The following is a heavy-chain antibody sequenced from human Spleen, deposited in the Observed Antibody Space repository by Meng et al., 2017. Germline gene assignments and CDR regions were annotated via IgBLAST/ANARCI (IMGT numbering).Heavy chain of an antibody. D-gene: IGHD1-26*01. Sequence: GESLKISWAASGFTFSSYEMNWVRQAPGKGLEWVSYISSSGSTIYYADSVKGRFTISRDNAKNALYLQRNSLRAEDTAVYYCARDRKGEGATFHYWGQGTLVTVSS. CDR1: GFTFSSYE. CDR2: ISSSGSTI. J-gene: IGHJ4*02. V-gene: IGHV3-48*03. CDR3: ARDRKGEGATFHY.